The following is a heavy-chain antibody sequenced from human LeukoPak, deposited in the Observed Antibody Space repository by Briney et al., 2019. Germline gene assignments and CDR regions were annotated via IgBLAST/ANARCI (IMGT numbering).Heavy chain of an antibody. Sequence: SETLFLTCTVSGGSISSGGYYWSWIRQHPGKGLEWIGYIFYSGSTYYNPSLKSRVTISVDTSKNQFSLKLNSVTAADTAVYYCARDRSYDSSGYHHDAFDIWGQGTMVTVSS. CDR2: IFYSGST. D-gene: IGHD3-22*01. CDR1: GGSISSGGYY. CDR3: ARDRSYDSSGYHHDAFDI. J-gene: IGHJ3*02. V-gene: IGHV4-31*03.